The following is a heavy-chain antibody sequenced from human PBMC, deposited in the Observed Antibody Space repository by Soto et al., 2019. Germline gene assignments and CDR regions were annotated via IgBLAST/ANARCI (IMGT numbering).Heavy chain of an antibody. V-gene: IGHV3-48*01. CDR3: ASSTSPDAY. Sequence: PGGSLRLSCVASGFTFNSYSMNWVRQAPGKGLEWISYINSGSTSVFYADSVKGRFTISRDNAKNSLYLQMNRLRAEDTAVYYCASSTSPDAYWGQGTLVTVSS. CDR2: INSGSTSV. D-gene: IGHD2-2*01. J-gene: IGHJ4*02. CDR1: GFTFNSYS.